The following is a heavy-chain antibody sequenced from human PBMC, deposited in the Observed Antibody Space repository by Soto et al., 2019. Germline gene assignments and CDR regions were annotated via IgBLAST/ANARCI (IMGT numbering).Heavy chain of an antibody. D-gene: IGHD6-19*01. CDR1: GFIFSNFG. Sequence: QVQLVESGGGVVQPGRSLRLSCAASGFIFSNFGMHWVRQAPGKGLEWVAVIWYDGSNEYYADSVKGRFTITKDNSKNTLYLKMNSLRAEDTDVYYCARDDIPGRAVATYGMDVWVQGTTVTVSS. CDR2: IWYDGSNE. CDR3: ARDDIPGRAVATYGMDV. V-gene: IGHV3-33*01. J-gene: IGHJ6*02.